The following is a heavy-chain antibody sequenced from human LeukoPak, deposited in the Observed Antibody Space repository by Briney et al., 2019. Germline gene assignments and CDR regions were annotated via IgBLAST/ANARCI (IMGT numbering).Heavy chain of an antibody. CDR1: GYTFTSYG. Sequence: GASVKVSCKASGYTFTSYGISWVRQAPGQGLEWMGWISAYNGNTNCAQKLQGRVTMTTDTSTSTAYMELRSLRSDDTAVYYCARGPGIVVVPAARGFDYWGQGTLVTVSS. CDR2: ISAYNGNT. J-gene: IGHJ4*02. D-gene: IGHD2-2*01. V-gene: IGHV1-18*01. CDR3: ARGPGIVVVPAARGFDY.